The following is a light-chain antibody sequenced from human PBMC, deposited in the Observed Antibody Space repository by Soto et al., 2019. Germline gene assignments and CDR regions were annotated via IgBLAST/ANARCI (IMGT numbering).Light chain of an antibody. V-gene: IGLV2-11*01. Sequence: QSALTQPRSVSESPGQSVTISCTGSSSDVGGYNYLSWYQQHPGKAPKLMIYDVTKRPSGVPDRFSGSKSGNTASLTISGLQAEDEGDYYCCSYAGSYTLAFGGGTKLTVL. J-gene: IGLJ2*01. CDR2: DVT. CDR1: SSDVGGYNY. CDR3: CSYAGSYTLA.